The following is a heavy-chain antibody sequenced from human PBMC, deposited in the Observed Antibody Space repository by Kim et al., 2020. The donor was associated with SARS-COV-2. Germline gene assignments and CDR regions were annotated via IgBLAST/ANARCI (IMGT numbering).Heavy chain of an antibody. CDR3: AALRYFDWPETGSNGMDV. J-gene: IGHJ6*02. CDR2: ISYDGSNK. D-gene: IGHD3-9*01. V-gene: IGHV3-30*03. CDR1: GFTFSSYG. Sequence: GGSLRLSCAASGFTFSSYGMHWVRQAPGKGLEWVAVISYDGSNKYYADSVKGRFTISRDNSKNTLYLQMNSLRAEDTAVYYCAALRYFDWPETGSNGMDVWGQGTTVTVSS.